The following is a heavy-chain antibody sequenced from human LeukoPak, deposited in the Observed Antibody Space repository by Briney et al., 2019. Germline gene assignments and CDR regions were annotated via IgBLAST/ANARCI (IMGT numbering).Heavy chain of an antibody. J-gene: IGHJ4*02. CDR2: INHSGST. Sequence: RPSETLSLTCAVYGGSFSGYDWSWIRQPPGKGLEWIGEINHSGSTNYNPSLKSRVTISVDTSKNQFSLKLSSVTAADTAVYYCASFSGDYAVDYWGQGTLVTVSS. CDR1: GGSFSGYD. V-gene: IGHV4-34*01. D-gene: IGHD4-17*01. CDR3: ASFSGDYAVDY.